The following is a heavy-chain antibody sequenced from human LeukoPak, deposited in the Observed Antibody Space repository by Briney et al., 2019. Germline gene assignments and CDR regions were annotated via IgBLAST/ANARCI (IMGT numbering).Heavy chain of an antibody. J-gene: IGHJ6*03. CDR1: GFSLTSSGMC. V-gene: IGHV2-70*11. CDR3: ARTTNGDYSYCYYMDV. D-gene: IGHD4-17*01. CDR2: IDWDDDK. Sequence: SGPALVKPTQTLTLTCTFSGFSLTSSGMCVSWIRQPPGKALEWLARIDWDDDKYYSTSLKTRLTISKDTSKNQVVLTMTNMDPVDTATYYCARTTNGDYSYCYYMDVWGKGTTVTVSS.